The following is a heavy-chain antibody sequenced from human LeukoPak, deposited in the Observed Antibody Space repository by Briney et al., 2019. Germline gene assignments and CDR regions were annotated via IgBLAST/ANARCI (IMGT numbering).Heavy chain of an antibody. V-gene: IGHV3-30*18. CDR1: GFTFSSYG. J-gene: IGHJ4*02. Sequence: GSLRLSCAASGFTFSSYGMHWVRQAPGKGLEWVAVISYDGNNKYYADSVKGRFTISRDNSKNTLYLQMNSLRAEDTAVYYCAKDAGGSTFDYWGQGTLVTVSS. CDR2: ISYDGNNK. CDR3: AKDAGGSTFDY. D-gene: IGHD2-15*01.